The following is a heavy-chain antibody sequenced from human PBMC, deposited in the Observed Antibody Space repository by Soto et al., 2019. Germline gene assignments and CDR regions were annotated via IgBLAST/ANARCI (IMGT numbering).Heavy chain of an antibody. CDR2: IYYSGNT. V-gene: IGHV4-39*01. CDR3: ASVVGAITRFDY. CDR1: GGSISSSSYY. Sequence: PSETLSLPCTVSGGSISSSSYYWGWIRQSPGKGLEWIGSIYYSGNTYYNPSLKSRVTISVDTSKNQFSLKLSSVTAADTAVYYCASVVGAITRFDYWGQGTLVTVPQ. J-gene: IGHJ4*02. D-gene: IGHD1-26*01.